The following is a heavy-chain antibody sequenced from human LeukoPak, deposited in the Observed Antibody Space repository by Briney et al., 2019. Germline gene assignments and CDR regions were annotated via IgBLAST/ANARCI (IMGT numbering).Heavy chain of an antibody. D-gene: IGHD3-16*01. CDR2: VSSEGSVT. Sequence: GGSLRLSCAASGFTFSDYGMHWVRQAPGKGLEWVAVVSSEGSVTFYIDSVKGRFTISRDNSKNTLHLQMISLRAEDTAVYYCARDQGAWGYGYNFDYWGQGTLVTVSS. J-gene: IGHJ4*02. V-gene: IGHV3-30*03. CDR1: GFTFSDYG. CDR3: ARDQGAWGYGYNFDY.